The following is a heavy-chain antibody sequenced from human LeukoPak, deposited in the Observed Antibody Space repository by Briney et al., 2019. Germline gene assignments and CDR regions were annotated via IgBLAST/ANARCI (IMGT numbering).Heavy chain of an antibody. CDR2: MNPNSGNT. CDR1: GYTFTSYD. V-gene: IGHV1-8*01. Sequence: GASVKVSCKASGYTFTSYDIIWVRQATGQGLEWMGWMNPNSGNTGYAQKFQGRVTMTRNTSISTAYMEVRSLTSDDTAVYYCVRDSSPSKWGQGTLATVSS. J-gene: IGHJ4*02. D-gene: IGHD2-21*01. CDR3: VRDSSPSK.